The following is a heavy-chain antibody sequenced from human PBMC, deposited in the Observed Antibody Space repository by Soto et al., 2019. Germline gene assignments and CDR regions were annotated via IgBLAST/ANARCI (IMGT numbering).Heavy chain of an antibody. CDR3: ATQRGYYYDKGWFDP. V-gene: IGHV1-69*01. J-gene: IGHJ5*02. D-gene: IGHD3-22*01. CDR1: GGTFSSYA. CDR2: IIPIFGTA. Sequence: QVQLVQSGAEVKKPGSSVKVSCKASGGTFSSYAISWVRQAPGQGLEWMGGIIPIFGTANYAQKFQGRVTITADESTSTAYLELSSLRSEDTAVDYCATQRGYYYDKGWFDPWGQGTLVTVSS.